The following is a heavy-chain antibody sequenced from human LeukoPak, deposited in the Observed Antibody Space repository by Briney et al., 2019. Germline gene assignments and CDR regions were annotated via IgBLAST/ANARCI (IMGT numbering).Heavy chain of an antibody. J-gene: IGHJ4*02. CDR1: GFTFDDYA. CDR3: AKASSTSSFGDY. D-gene: IGHD6-6*01. CDR2: INGDGGRT. V-gene: IGHV3-43*02. Sequence: SGGSLRLSCAASGFTFDDYAMHWVRQAPGRGLEWVSLINGDGGRTYYAGSVKGRFTISRDNSKDSLYLQMDSLRTEDTALYYCAKASSTSSFGDYWGQGTLVTVSS.